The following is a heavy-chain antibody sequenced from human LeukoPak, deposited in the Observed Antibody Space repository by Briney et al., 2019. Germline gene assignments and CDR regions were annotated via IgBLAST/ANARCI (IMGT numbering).Heavy chain of an antibody. V-gene: IGHV3-48*04. J-gene: IGHJ3*02. CDR2: ISSSSSTI. D-gene: IGHD2-15*01. CDR1: GFTFSSYS. Sequence: PAGGSLRLSCAASGFTFSSYSMNWVRQAPGKGLEWVSYISSSSSTIYYADSVKGRFTISRDNAKNSLYLQMNSLRAEDTAVYYCARDPRSPEVDDAFDIWGQGTMVTVSS. CDR3: ARDPRSPEVDDAFDI.